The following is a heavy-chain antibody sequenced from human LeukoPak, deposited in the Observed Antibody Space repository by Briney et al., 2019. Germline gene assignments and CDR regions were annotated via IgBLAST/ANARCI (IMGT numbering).Heavy chain of an antibody. CDR3: ARKRSILEWLLDAFDI. V-gene: IGHV3-33*01. CDR2: IWYDGSNK. D-gene: IGHD3-3*01. CDR1: GFTFSSYG. Sequence: GGSLRLSCAASGFTFSSYGMHWVRQAPGKGLEWVAVIWYDGSNKYYADSVKGRFTISRDNSKNTLYLQMNSLRAEDTAVYYCARKRSILEWLLDAFDIWGQGTMVTVSS. J-gene: IGHJ3*02.